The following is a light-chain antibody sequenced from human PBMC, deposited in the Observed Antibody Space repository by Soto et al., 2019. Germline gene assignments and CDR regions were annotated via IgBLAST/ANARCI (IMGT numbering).Light chain of an antibody. V-gene: IGKV3-15*01. Sequence: EIVMTQSPATLSVSPGERATLSCRASQNVRSNLAWFQQKPVQVLRLVMYGAATCATGIPARFSGSGSGTEFTLTISSLQSEDFAVYYCHQYSHWPRTFGGGTKVDIK. CDR2: GAA. J-gene: IGKJ4*01. CDR1: QNVRSN. CDR3: HQYSHWPRT.